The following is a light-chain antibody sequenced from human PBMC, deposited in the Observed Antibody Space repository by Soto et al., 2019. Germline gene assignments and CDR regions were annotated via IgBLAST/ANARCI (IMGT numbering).Light chain of an antibody. Sequence: IHMTQSPSSQCASVGDRVIITCLASQRITTYLNWYQQKPGKAPKLLISTAATLQGGVPSRFSGSGSGTDFTLTITTLQPEDFSTYFCQQSYSTPYTFGQGTKLEIK. CDR2: TAA. V-gene: IGKV1-39*01. J-gene: IGKJ2*01. CDR3: QQSYSTPYT. CDR1: QRITTY.